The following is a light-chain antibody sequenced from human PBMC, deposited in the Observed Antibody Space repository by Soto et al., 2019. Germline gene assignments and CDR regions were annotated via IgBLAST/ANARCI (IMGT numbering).Light chain of an antibody. CDR3: CSYAGSFNYV. CDR1: TSDVAGYNF. Sequence: QSALTQPRSVSGSPGQSVTISCTGTTSDVAGYNFVSWYQQHPGKAPKLMIYDVSKRPSGVPDRFSGSKSGYMASLTISGLQAEDESDYYCCSYAGSFNYVFGTGTKLTVL. J-gene: IGLJ1*01. V-gene: IGLV2-11*01. CDR2: DVS.